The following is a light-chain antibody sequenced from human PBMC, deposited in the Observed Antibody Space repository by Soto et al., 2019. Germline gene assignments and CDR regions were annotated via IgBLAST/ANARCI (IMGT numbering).Light chain of an antibody. V-gene: IGKV1-5*01. CDR3: QQYNNYPRT. J-gene: IGKJ4*01. CDR2: DAS. CDR1: QSISSW. Sequence: DIQMTQSPSTLSASVGDRVTITCRASQSISSWLAWYQQKPGKAPKLLIYDASSLQTGVPSRFSGSGSGTEFTLTISSLQPDDFATYYCQQYNNYPRTFGRGTKLEIK.